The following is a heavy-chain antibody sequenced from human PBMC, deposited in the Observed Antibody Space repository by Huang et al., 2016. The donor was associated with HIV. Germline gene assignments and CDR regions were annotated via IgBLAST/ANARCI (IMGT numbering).Heavy chain of an antibody. CDR3: ASEVRSVHTDRPDGYYYRGLDV. Sequence: QLRESGPGLVTPSETLSLTCSASGTSMTSSTFYWGWFRQPPGRGLEWIGSVYFLGTTACHPSLKSRVTITIDTATKQYSIRLTSVTAAETAVYFCASEVRSVHTDRPDGYYYRGLDVWGQETTVIVSS. D-gene: IGHD2-2*03. CDR1: GTSMTSSTFY. V-gene: IGHV4-39*01. J-gene: IGHJ6*02. CDR2: VYFLGTT.